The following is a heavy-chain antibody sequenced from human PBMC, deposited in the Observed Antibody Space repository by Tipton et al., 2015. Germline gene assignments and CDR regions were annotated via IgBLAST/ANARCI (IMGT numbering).Heavy chain of an antibody. D-gene: IGHD2-2*01. CDR1: GFSVRSNY. V-gene: IGHV3-53*01. J-gene: IGHJ1*01. CDR3: AKGYCSSISCSLQH. Sequence: SLRLSCAASGFSVRSNYMSWVRQAPGKGLECVSVLSLDGSTNYADSVKGRFIISRDNSKNTLYLQMNSLRVDDTAVYYCAKGYCSSISCSLQHWGQGTLVTVSS. CDR2: LSLDGST.